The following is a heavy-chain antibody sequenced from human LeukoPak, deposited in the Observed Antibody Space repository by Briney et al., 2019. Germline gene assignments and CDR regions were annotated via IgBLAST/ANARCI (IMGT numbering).Heavy chain of an antibody. J-gene: IGHJ4*02. D-gene: IGHD6-19*01. CDR2: INSDGSGT. Sequence: PGGSLRLSCAASGFTFSNYWIHWVRQAPGKGPVWVSHINSDGSGTSYADSVKGRFTVSRDNAKNTLYRQMNSLRVEDTAVYYCARGTSVAGSDYWGQGTLVTVSS. CDR3: ARGTSVAGSDY. CDR1: GFTFSNYW. V-gene: IGHV3-74*01.